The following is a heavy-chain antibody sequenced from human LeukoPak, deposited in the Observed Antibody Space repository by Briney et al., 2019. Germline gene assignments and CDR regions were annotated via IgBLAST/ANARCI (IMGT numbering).Heavy chain of an antibody. CDR1: GFTFSSYA. CDR3: ATVQPVLRYFDWGNYYFDY. Sequence: GGSLRLSCAASGFTFSSYAMSWVRQAPGKGLEWVSAISGSGGSTYYADSVKGRFTISRDNSKNTLYLQMNSLRAEDTAVYYCATVQPVLRYFDWGNYYFDYWGQGTLVTVSS. J-gene: IGHJ4*02. V-gene: IGHV3-23*01. CDR2: ISGSGGST. D-gene: IGHD3-9*01.